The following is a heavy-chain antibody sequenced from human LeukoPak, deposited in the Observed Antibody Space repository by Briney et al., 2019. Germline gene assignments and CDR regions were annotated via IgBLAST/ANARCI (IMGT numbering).Heavy chain of an antibody. CDR1: GFTFSSHS. CDR2: ISSSSSSI. V-gene: IGHV3-48*04. CDR3: ARSSGVVLVY. D-gene: IGHD3-3*01. Sequence: GGSLRLSCAASGFTFSSHSMNWVRQAPGKGLEWVSYISSSSSSIYHADSVEGRFTVSRDNAKNSLYLQMNSLRAEDTAVYYCARSSGVVLVYWGQGTLVTVSS. J-gene: IGHJ4*02.